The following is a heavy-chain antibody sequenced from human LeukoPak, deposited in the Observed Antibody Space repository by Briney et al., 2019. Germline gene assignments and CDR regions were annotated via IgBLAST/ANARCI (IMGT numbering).Heavy chain of an antibody. Sequence: PGGSLRLSCAASGFTVSSNYMSWVRLAPGKGLEWVSVINSGGSTYYADSVKGRFTISRDNSKNTLYLQMTSLRAEDTAVYYCARVSITIGYFDYWGQGTLVTVSS. CDR2: INSGGST. CDR3: ARVSITIGYFDY. CDR1: GFTVSSNY. V-gene: IGHV3-66*01. D-gene: IGHD5-12*01. J-gene: IGHJ4*02.